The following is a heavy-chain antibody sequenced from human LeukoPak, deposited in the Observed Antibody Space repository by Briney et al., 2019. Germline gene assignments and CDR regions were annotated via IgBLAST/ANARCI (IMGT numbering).Heavy chain of an antibody. CDR3: ARTYSYGGSSWFDP. J-gene: IGHJ5*02. Sequence: SETLSLTYTVSGGSISSYYWSWIRQPPGKGLEWIGYIYYSGSTNYNPSLKSRVTISVDTSKNQFSLKLSSVTAADTAVYYCARTYSYGGSSWFDPWGQGTLVTVSS. CDR1: GGSISSYY. CDR2: IYYSGST. V-gene: IGHV4-59*01. D-gene: IGHD5-18*01.